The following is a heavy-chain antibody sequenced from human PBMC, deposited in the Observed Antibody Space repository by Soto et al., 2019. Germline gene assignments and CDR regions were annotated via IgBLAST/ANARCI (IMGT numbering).Heavy chain of an antibody. CDR1: GGSISSGGYY. CDR2: IYYSGST. Sequence: QVQLQESGPGLVKPSQTLSLTCTVSGGSISSGGYYWSWIRQHPGKGLEWIGYIYYSGSTYYNPSLKGRGTISVDTSKNQFSLKLSSVTAADTAVYYCARVLHYYESSCYREYYFDYWGQGTLVTVSS. CDR3: ARVLHYYESSCYREYYFDY. J-gene: IGHJ4*02. D-gene: IGHD3-22*01. V-gene: IGHV4-31*03.